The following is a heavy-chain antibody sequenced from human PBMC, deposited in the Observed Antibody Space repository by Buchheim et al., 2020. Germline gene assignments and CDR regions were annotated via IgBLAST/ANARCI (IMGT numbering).Heavy chain of an antibody. CDR3: ARGLGYCSGGSCYSHFDY. CDR1: GYTFTSYY. J-gene: IGHJ4*02. V-gene: IGHV1-46*01. CDR2: INPRGGST. D-gene: IGHD2-15*01. Sequence: QVQLVQSGAEVKKPGASVKVSCKASGYTFTSYYMHWVRQAPGQGLEWMGIINPRGGSTSYVQKFQGRVIMTRDTYTSTVYMELSRLRSEDTAVYYCARGLGYCSGGSCYSHFDYWGQGTL.